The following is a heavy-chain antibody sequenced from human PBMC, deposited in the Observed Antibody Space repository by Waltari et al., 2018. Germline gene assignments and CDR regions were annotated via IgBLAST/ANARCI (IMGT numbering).Heavy chain of an antibody. J-gene: IGHJ3*02. V-gene: IGHV4-34*01. CDR1: GGSFYVSY. Sequence: VQLHQWGAGLLKPSETLSLTCGLQGGSFYVSYWSWVRQSPGKGLEWIGEINHAGNINDNPSLKSRVTISIDPSKNQFSLKVKSVIAADTAVYYCARISGLDFATPIWAQGTVVTVSS. CDR3: ARISGLDFATPI. CDR2: INHAGNI. D-gene: IGHD5-12*01.